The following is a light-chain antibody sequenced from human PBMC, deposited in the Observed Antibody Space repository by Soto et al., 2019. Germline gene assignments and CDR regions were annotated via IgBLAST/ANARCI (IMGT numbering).Light chain of an antibody. CDR1: QSVTSSF. Sequence: EIVLTQSPGTLSLSPGERATLSCRASQSVTSSFLAWYQQKPGQAPRLLIYGASSRANGIPDRFSGSGSGTDLTLTISRLETEDFAVYYCQQYGSSPTFGGGTKVEIK. V-gene: IGKV3-20*01. J-gene: IGKJ4*02. CDR3: QQYGSSPT. CDR2: GAS.